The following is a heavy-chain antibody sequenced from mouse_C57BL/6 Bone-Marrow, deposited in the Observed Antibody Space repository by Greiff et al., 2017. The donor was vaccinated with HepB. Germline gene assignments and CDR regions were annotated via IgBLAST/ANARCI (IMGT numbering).Heavy chain of an antibody. D-gene: IGHD1-1*01. J-gene: IGHJ4*01. CDR3: TLTTVVATDYYAMDY. CDR2: IYPGNSDT. V-gene: IGHV1-5*01. CDR1: GYTFTSYW. Sequence: VQLKESGTVLARPGASVKMSCKTSGYTFTSYWMHWVKQRPGQGLEWIGAIYPGNSDTSYNQKFKGKAKLTAVTSASTAYMELSSLTNEDSAVYYCTLTTVVATDYYAMDYWGQGTSVTVSS.